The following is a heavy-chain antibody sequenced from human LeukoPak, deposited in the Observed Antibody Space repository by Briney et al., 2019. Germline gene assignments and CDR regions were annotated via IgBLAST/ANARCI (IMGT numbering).Heavy chain of an antibody. J-gene: IGHJ3*01. D-gene: IGHD2-21*02. V-gene: IGHV3-23*01. CDR1: GFKFRSYA. CDR2: VDGSGGGT. CDR3: AKVLYVAATSDAFDF. Sequence: QTGGSLRLSCAASGFKFRSYAMTWVRQAPGKGLEWVSVVDGSGGGTYYADSVKGRFSISRDSSRYTLFMEMRNLRAEDTALYYCAKVLYVAATSDAFDFWGRGTLVTVS.